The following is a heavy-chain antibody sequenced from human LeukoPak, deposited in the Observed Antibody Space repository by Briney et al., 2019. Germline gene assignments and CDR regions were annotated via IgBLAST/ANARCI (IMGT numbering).Heavy chain of an antibody. V-gene: IGHV3-23*01. CDR2: ISGSGGST. J-gene: IGHJ4*02. D-gene: IGHD6-19*01. CDR1: GFTFSSYA. CDR3: AKPSYHLTVIAVAEGY. Sequence: GGSLRLSCAASGFTFSSYAMSWVRQAPGKGLEWVSAISGSGGSTYYADSVKGRFTISRDNSKNTLYLQMNSLRAEDTAVYYCAKPSYHLTVIAVAEGYWGQGTLVTVSS.